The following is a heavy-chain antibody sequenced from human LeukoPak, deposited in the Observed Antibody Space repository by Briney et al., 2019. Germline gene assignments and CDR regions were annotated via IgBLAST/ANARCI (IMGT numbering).Heavy chain of an antibody. CDR3: AREPVTTYYFDH. Sequence: GGSLRLSCAASGFTFSSYAMHWVRQAPGKGLEWVAVISYDGSNKYYADSVKGRFTISRDNSKNTLYLQMNSLRAEDTAVYYCAREPVTTYYFDHWGQGTLVTVSS. CDR1: GFTFSSYA. CDR2: ISYDGSNK. J-gene: IGHJ4*02. D-gene: IGHD4-17*01. V-gene: IGHV3-30*04.